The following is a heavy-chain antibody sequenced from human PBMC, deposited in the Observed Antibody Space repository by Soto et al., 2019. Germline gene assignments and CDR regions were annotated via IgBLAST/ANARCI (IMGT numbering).Heavy chain of an antibody. V-gene: IGHV1-8*01. Sequence: QVQLVQSGAEVKKPGASVKVSCKASGYTFTSYDINWVRQAPGQGLEWMGWMNPNSGNTGYAQKFQGRVTMTRNTSISTAYMELSSLGSEDTAVYYCAGGLGPLWFGELFPVSWGQGNLVTVSS. J-gene: IGHJ5*02. CDR1: GYTFTSYD. D-gene: IGHD3-10*01. CDR3: AGGLGPLWFGELFPVS. CDR2: MNPNSGNT.